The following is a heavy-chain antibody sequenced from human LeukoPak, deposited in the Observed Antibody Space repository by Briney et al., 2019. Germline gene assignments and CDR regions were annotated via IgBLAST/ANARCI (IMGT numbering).Heavy chain of an antibody. CDR2: IYYSGST. CDR3: ARATRYYYDSSGYHPFDY. J-gene: IGHJ4*02. Sequence: SETLSLTCTVSGGSISSSSYYWGWIRQPPGKGLEWIGSIYYSGSTYYNPSLKSRVTISVDTSKNQFSLKLSSVTAADTAVYYCARATRYYYDSSGYHPFDYWGQGTLVTVSS. D-gene: IGHD3-22*01. CDR1: GGSISSSSYY. V-gene: IGHV4-39*07.